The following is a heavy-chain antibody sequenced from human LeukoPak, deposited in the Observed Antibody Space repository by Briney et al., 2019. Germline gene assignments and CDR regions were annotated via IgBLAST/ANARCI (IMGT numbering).Heavy chain of an antibody. D-gene: IGHD4-23*01. CDR2: INPSGGST. CDR1: GYTFTSYY. CDR3: AREPTVVKVGVFDY. Sequence: ASVKVSCKASGYTFTSYYMHWVRQAPGRGLEWMGIINPSGGSTSYAQKFQGRVTMTRDMSTSTVYMELSSLRSEDTAVYYCAREPTVVKVGVFDYWAREPWSPPPQ. V-gene: IGHV1-46*01. J-gene: IGHJ4*02.